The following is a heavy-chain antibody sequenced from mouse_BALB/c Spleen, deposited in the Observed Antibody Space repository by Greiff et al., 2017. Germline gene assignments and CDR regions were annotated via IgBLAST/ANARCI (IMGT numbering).Heavy chain of an antibody. J-gene: IGHJ4*01. Sequence: EVQVVESGGGLVKPGGSLKLSCAASGFTFSSYAMSWVRQTPEKRLEWVATISSGGSYTYYPDSVKGRFTISRDNAKNTLYLQMSSLRSEDTAMYYCARHAAMDYWGQGTSVTVSS. CDR2: ISSGGSYT. CDR3: ARHAAMDY. V-gene: IGHV5-9-3*01. CDR1: GFTFSSYA.